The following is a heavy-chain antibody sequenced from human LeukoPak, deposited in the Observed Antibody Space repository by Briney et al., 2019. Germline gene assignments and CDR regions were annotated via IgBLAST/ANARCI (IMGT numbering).Heavy chain of an antibody. CDR1: GFTFSSYW. V-gene: IGHV3-53*01. CDR2: TYTRGNS. D-gene: IGHD3-22*01. Sequence: GGSLRLSCAASGFTFSSYWMSWVRQAPGKGLEWVSVTYTRGNSYYTDSVKGRFIISRDTSKNTMDLQMNSLRPEDSALYFCARGGRGSAAVVAPRSFDIWGQGTMVAVSS. J-gene: IGHJ3*02. CDR3: ARGGRGSAAVVAPRSFDI.